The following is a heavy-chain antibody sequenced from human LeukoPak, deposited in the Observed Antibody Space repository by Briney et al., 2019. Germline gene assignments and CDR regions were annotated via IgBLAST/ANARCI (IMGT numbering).Heavy chain of an antibody. J-gene: IGHJ6*02. V-gene: IGHV3-30*18. Sequence: GGSLRLSCAASGFTFSSYGMHWVRQAPGKGLEWVAVISYDRSNKYYADSVKGRFTISRDNSKNTLYLQMNSLRAEDTAVYYCAKDIMSGYDSLYYYYYGMDVWGQGTTVTASS. CDR3: AKDIMSGYDSLYYYYYGMDV. D-gene: IGHD5-12*01. CDR2: ISYDRSNK. CDR1: GFTFSSYG.